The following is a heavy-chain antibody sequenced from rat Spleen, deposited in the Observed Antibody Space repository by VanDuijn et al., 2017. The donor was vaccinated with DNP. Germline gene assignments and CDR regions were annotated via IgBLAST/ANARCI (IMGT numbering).Heavy chain of an antibody. J-gene: IGHJ3*01. V-gene: IGHV4-2*01. CDR2: IKQDSTII. CDR3: ARDYYDGSYYGLRFAY. D-gene: IGHD1-12*02. CDR1: GLNFSDYW. Sequence: EVKLVESGGVLVQPGRSLKLSCAAFGLNFSDYWMGWVRQAPGKGLEWMGEIKQDSTIINHNPSLRDRFTISRDNAQNSLYLQMNNLGSEDTATYYCARDYYDGSYYGLRFAYWGQGTLVTVSS.